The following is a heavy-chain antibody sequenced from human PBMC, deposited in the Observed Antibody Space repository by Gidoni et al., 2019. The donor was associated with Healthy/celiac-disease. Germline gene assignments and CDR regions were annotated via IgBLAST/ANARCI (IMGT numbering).Heavy chain of an antibody. CDR3: ARDPSYDYVWGSYRLPFDY. D-gene: IGHD3-16*02. V-gene: IGHV4-34*01. CDR1: GGSFSGYY. Sequence: QVQLQQWGAGLLKPSETLSLTCAVYGGSFSGYYWSWIRQPPGKGLEWIGEINHSGSTNYNPSLKSRVTISVDTSKNQFSLKLSSVTAADTAVYYCARDPSYDYVWGSYRLPFDYWGQGTLVTVSS. CDR2: INHSGST. J-gene: IGHJ4*02.